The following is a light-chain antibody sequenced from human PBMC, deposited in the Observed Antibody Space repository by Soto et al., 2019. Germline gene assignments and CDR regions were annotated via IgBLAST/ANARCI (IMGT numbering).Light chain of an antibody. CDR3: SSYTSRSTYV. Sequence: QSVLAQPASVSGSPGQSITISCTGTSSDVGGYNYVSWYQQHPGKAPKLMIYEVSNRPSGVSNRFSGSKSGNTASLTISGLQAEDEADYYCSSYTSRSTYVSGTGTKVTAL. CDR2: EVS. CDR1: SSDVGGYNY. J-gene: IGLJ1*01. V-gene: IGLV2-14*01.